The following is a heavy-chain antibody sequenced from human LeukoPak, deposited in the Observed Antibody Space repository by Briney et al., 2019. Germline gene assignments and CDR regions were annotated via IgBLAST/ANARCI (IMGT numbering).Heavy chain of an antibody. J-gene: IGHJ4*02. CDR2: IISSSSTI. D-gene: IGHD1-26*01. CDR3: ARDLWELLMVKGCNDY. CDR1: GFTFSSYS. Sequence: GGSLRLSCAASGFTFSSYSMNWARQAPGKGLEWVSYIISSSSTIYYADSVKGRFTISRDNAKNSLYLQMNSLRAEDTAVYYCARDLWELLMVKGCNDYWGQGTLVTVSS. V-gene: IGHV3-48*01.